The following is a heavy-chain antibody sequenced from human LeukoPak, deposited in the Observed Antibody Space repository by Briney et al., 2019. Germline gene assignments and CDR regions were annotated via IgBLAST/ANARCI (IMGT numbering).Heavy chain of an antibody. J-gene: IGHJ6*02. Sequence: SETLSLTCTVSGGSISSYYWSWIRQPPGKGLEWIRYIYYSGSTNYNPSLKSRVTISVDTSKNQFSLKLSSVTAADTAVYYCARSPPTYCSGGSCYYYGMDVWGQGTTVTVSS. CDR2: IYYSGST. V-gene: IGHV4-59*08. CDR3: ARSPPTYCSGGSCYYYGMDV. D-gene: IGHD2-15*01. CDR1: GGSISSYY.